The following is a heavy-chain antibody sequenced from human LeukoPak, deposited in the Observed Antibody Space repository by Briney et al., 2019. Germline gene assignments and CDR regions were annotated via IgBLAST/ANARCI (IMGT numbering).Heavy chain of an antibody. CDR2: IYHSGST. J-gene: IGHJ4*02. D-gene: IGHD6-13*01. V-gene: IGHV4-4*02. CDR1: GGSISSSNW. CDR3: ASGLSIAAATY. Sequence: SGTLSLTCAVSGGSISSSNWWSWVRQPPGKGLEWIGEIYHSGSTYYNPSLKSRVTISVDTSKNQFSLKLSSVTAADTAVYYCASGLSIAAATYWGQGTLVTVSS.